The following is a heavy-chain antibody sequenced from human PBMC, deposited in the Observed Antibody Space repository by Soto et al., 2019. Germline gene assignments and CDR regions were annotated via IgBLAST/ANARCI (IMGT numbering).Heavy chain of an antibody. J-gene: IGHJ4*02. CDR1: GFTFSSYW. D-gene: IGHD2-2*01. CDR3: ARDSHCSSTSCYVSFDY. V-gene: IGHV3-7*01. CDR2: IKQDGSEK. Sequence: GGSLRLSCASSGFTFSSYWMSWVRQAPGKGLEWVANIKQDGSEKYYVDSVKGRFTISRDNAKNSLYLQMNSLRAEDTAVYYCARDSHCSSTSCYVSFDYWGQGTLVTVSS.